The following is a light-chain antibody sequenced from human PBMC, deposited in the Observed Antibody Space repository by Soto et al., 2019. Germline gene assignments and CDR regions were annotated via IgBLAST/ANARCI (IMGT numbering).Light chain of an antibody. V-gene: IGKV1-5*01. CDR2: ATS. J-gene: IGKJ1*01. Sequence: IQMTQSPSTLSASVGDTVTVTCRASQSVSGWLAWYQQKPGRPPKLLMSATSTLQSDVPSRFSGSGSGTDFTLTIGCLQSEDFATYYCQQYYTYPWTFGQGTKVDIK. CDR3: QQYYTYPWT. CDR1: QSVSGW.